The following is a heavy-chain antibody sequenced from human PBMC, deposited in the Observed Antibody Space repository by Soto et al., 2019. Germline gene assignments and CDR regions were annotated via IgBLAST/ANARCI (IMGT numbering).Heavy chain of an antibody. CDR1: GGSIRSYY. Sequence: PSLTCTVSGGSIRSYYWSWIRQPPGKGLEWIGYIYYSGSTNYNPSLKSRVTISVDTSKNQFSLKLSSVTAADTAVYYCARADEYYYDSSGPSYAFDIWGQGTMVTVSS. CDR3: ARADEYYYDSSGPSYAFDI. V-gene: IGHV4-59*01. J-gene: IGHJ3*02. CDR2: IYYSGST. D-gene: IGHD3-22*01.